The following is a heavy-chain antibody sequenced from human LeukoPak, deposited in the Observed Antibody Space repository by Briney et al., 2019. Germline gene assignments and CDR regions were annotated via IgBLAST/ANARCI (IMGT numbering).Heavy chain of an antibody. CDR2: FYSSGST. J-gene: IGHJ6*03. V-gene: IGHV4-4*07. D-gene: IGHD1-14*01. Sequence: SETLSLTCTVSGGSMRDYYWSWIRQPAGKGLEWIGRFYSSGSTNYNPSLKSRVTLSVDISKNQFSLDLSSVTAADTAVYYCASEGIRDYYYYIMDVWGKGTTVTISS. CDR3: ASEGIRDYYYYIMDV. CDR1: GGSMRDYY.